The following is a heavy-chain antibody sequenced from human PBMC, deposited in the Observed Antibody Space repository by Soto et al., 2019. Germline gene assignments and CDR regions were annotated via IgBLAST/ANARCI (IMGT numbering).Heavy chain of an antibody. CDR1: GDSVSSNSAA. CDR3: ARIVLMVYAPYFDY. J-gene: IGHJ4*02. V-gene: IGHV6-1*01. D-gene: IGHD2-8*01. Sequence: SQTLSLTCAISGDSVSSNSAAWNWIRQSPSRGLEWLGRTYYRSKWYNDYAVPVKSRITINPDTSKNQFSLQLNSVTPEDTAVYYCARIVLMVYAPYFDYWGQGTLVTVSS. CDR2: TYYRSKWYN.